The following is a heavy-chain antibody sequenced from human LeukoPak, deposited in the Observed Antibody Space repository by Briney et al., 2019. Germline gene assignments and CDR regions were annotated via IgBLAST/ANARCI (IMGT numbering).Heavy chain of an antibody. D-gene: IGHD3-22*01. CDR2: IYPGDSDT. Sequence: RGESLKISCKGSGYSFTSYWIGWVRQMPGKGLEWTGIIYPGDSDTRYSPSFQGQVTISADKSISTAYLQWSSLKASDTAMYYCARYYYDSSGYPDFDYWGQGTLVTVSS. CDR3: ARYYYDSSGYPDFDY. V-gene: IGHV5-51*01. CDR1: GYSFTSYW. J-gene: IGHJ4*02.